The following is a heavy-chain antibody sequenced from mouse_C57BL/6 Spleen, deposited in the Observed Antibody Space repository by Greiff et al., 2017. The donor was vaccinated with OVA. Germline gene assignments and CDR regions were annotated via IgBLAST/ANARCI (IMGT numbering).Heavy chain of an antibody. J-gene: IGHJ4*01. Sequence: EVQLQQSGPEPVKPGASVKISCKASGYTFTDYYMNWVKQSHGKSLEWIGDINPNNGGTSYNQKFKGKATLTVDKSSSTAYMELRSLTSEDSAVYYCARRVYDYGAMDYWGQGTSVTVSS. CDR3: ARRVYDYGAMDY. D-gene: IGHD2-3*01. V-gene: IGHV1-26*01. CDR2: INPNNGGT. CDR1: GYTFTDYY.